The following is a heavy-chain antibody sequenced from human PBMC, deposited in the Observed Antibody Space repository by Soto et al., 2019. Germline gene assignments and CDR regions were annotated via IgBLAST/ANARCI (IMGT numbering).Heavy chain of an antibody. V-gene: IGHV4-31*03. CDR2: IYYSGST. D-gene: IGHD3-22*01. J-gene: IGHJ3*02. Sequence: QVQLQESGPGLVKPSQTLSLTCTVSGGSISSGGYYWSWIRQHPGKGLEWIGYIYYSGSTYYNPSLKSRVTISVDTSKNQCSLKLSSVTAADTAVYYCARDLGDSSGYYPDAFDIWGQGTMVTVSS. CDR3: ARDLGDSSGYYPDAFDI. CDR1: GGSISSGGYY.